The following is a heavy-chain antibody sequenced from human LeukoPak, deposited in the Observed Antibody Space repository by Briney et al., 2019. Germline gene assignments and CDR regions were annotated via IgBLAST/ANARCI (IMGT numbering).Heavy chain of an antibody. Sequence: GGSLRLSCAASGFTFDDYAMHWVRQAPGKGLEWVSGISWNSGSIGYADSVKGRFTISRDNAKNTLYLQMNSLRAEDTAVYYCARDTGSGSYYWGQGTLVTVSS. D-gene: IGHD1-26*01. J-gene: IGHJ4*02. V-gene: IGHV3-9*01. CDR3: ARDTGSGSYY. CDR1: GFTFDDYA. CDR2: ISWNSGSI.